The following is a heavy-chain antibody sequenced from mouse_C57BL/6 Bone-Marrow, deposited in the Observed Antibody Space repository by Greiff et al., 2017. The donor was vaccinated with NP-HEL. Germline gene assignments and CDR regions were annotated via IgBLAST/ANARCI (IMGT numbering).Heavy chain of an antibody. V-gene: IGHV3-1*01. J-gene: IGHJ2*01. CDR3: ARWSYDGYYDY. Sequence: EVQGVESGPGMVKHSQSLSLPCTVTGYSITSGYDWHWIRHFPGNKLEWMGYISYSGSTNYNPSLKSRIPITHDTSKNHFFLKLNSVTTEDTATYYCARWSYDGYYDYWGQGTTLTVSS. CDR1: GYSITSGYD. D-gene: IGHD2-3*01. CDR2: ISYSGST.